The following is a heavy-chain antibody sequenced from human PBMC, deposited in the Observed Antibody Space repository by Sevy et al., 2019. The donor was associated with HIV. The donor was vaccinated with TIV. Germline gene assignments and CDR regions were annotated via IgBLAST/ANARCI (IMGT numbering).Heavy chain of an antibody. CDR2: ISGSGGST. CDR3: AKGSLTHYYDSSGYYQYYFDY. Sequence: GGSLRLSCAASGFTFSSYAMSWVRQAPGKGLEWVSAISGSGGSTYYADSVKGRFTISRDNSKNTLYLQMNSLRAEYTAVYYCAKGSLTHYYDSSGYYQYYFDYWGQGTLVTVSS. CDR1: GFTFSSYA. V-gene: IGHV3-23*01. J-gene: IGHJ4*02. D-gene: IGHD3-22*01.